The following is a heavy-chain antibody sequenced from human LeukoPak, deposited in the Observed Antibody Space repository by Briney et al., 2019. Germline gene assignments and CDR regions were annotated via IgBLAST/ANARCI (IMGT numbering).Heavy chain of an antibody. J-gene: IGHJ4*02. V-gene: IGHV3-23*01. Sequence: GGSLRLSCAASGFTFSSYAMSWVRQAPGKGLEWVSAISGSGGSTYYADSVKGWFTISRDNSKNTLYLQMNSLRAEDTAVYYCAKGANYYGSGSYDYWGQGTLVTVSS. CDR1: GFTFSSYA. CDR3: AKGANYYGSGSYDY. D-gene: IGHD3-10*01. CDR2: ISGSGGST.